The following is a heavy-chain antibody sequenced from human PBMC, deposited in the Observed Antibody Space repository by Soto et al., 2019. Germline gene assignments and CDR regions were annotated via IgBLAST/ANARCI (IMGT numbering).Heavy chain of an antibody. CDR2: ISSSSSTI. CDR1: GFTFSSYS. J-gene: IGHJ6*02. Sequence: EVQLVESGGGLVQPGGSLRLSRAASGFTFSSYSMNWVRQAPGKGLECVSYISSSSSTIYYADSVKGRFTISRENAKNSLYLQMNSLRDEDTAVYYCARPEYSSSSYGMDVWGQGTTVTVSS. CDR3: ARPEYSSSSYGMDV. V-gene: IGHV3-48*02. D-gene: IGHD6-6*01.